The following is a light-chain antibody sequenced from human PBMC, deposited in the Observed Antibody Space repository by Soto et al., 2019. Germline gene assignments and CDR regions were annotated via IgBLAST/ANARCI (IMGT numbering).Light chain of an antibody. CDR2: GAS. Sequence: EIVMTLSPATISVSPGERATLSCRASQSMGSNVAWYQQKPGQAPRLLIYGASTRAAGIPARFSGSGSGTEFTLTITCLQSEDFAVYYCQQVHNWPRTFGQGCKVDIK. CDR1: QSMGSN. V-gene: IGKV3-15*01. J-gene: IGKJ1*01. CDR3: QQVHNWPRT.